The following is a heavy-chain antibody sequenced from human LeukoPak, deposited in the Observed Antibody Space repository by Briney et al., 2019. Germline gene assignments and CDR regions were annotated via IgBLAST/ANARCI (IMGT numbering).Heavy chain of an antibody. V-gene: IGHV3-23*01. CDR3: VKGAGLTTYSTFDY. Sequence: GGSLRLSCAASGYTFSNYAMSWVRQAPGKGLEWVSTISGRGDKTYGADSVKGRFSISRDNSKNTLFLQMRSLRAEDTALYYCVKGAGLTTYSTFDYWGQGTLVTVSS. D-gene: IGHD4-11*01. J-gene: IGHJ4*02. CDR1: GYTFSNYA. CDR2: ISGRGDKT.